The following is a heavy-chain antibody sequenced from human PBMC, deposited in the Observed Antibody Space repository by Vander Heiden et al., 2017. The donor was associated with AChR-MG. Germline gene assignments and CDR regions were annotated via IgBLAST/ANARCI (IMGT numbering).Heavy chain of an antibody. CDR2: INHRGST. CDR3: ARAGSFGVSYWGWFDP. Sequence: QVQLQQWGAGLLKPSETLSLTCAVYGGSFSGYYWSWIRQPPGKGLEWIGEINHRGSTNYNPSLKSRVTISVDTSKNQFSLKLSSVTAADTAVYYCARAGSFGVSYWGWFDPWGQGTLVTVSS. V-gene: IGHV4-34*01. D-gene: IGHD3-3*01. J-gene: IGHJ5*02. CDR1: GGSFSGYY.